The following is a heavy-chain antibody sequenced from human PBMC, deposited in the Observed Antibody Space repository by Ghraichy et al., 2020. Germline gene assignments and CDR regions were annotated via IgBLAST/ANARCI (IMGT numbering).Heavy chain of an antibody. J-gene: IGHJ2*01. CDR2: FDPEDGET. V-gene: IGHV1-24*01. CDR1: GYTLTELS. Sequence: SVKVSCKVSGYTLTELSMHWVRQAPGKGLEWMGGFDPEDGETIYAQKFQGRVTMTEDTSTDTAYMELSSLRSEDTAVYYCATQAHYYDKTRNFDLWGRGTLVTVSS. CDR3: ATQAHYYDKTRNFDL. D-gene: IGHD3-22*01.